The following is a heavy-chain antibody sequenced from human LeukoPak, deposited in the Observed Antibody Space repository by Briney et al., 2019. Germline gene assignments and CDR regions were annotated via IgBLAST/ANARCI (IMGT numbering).Heavy chain of an antibody. CDR3: AREGSSGWYGGPMNY. CDR1: GGSISSYY. V-gene: IGHV4-4*07. J-gene: IGHJ4*02. CDR2: IYTSGST. D-gene: IGHD6-19*01. Sequence: SETLSLTCTVSGGSISSYYWSWIRQPAGKGMEWIGRIYTSGSTNYNPSLKSRVTMSVDTSKNQFSLELSSVTAADTAVYYCAREGSSGWYGGPMNYWGQGTLVTVSS.